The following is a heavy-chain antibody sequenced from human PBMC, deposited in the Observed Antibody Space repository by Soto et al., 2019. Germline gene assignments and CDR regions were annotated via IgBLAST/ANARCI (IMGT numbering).Heavy chain of an antibody. J-gene: IGHJ6*02. D-gene: IGHD2-15*01. Sequence: SETLSLTCTVSGGSISSSSYYWGWIRQPPGKGLEWIGSIYYSGSTYYNPSLKSRVTISVATSKNQFSLKLSSVTAADSALYYCASLRGSGGSLPRGTDYYYGMDVWGQGTTVTVSS. CDR1: GGSISSSSYY. CDR3: ASLRGSGGSLPRGTDYYYGMDV. CDR2: IYYSGST. V-gene: IGHV4-39*01.